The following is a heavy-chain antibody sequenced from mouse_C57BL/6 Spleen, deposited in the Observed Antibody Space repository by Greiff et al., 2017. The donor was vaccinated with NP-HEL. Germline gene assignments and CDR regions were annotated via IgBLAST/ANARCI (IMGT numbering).Heavy chain of an antibody. CDR1: GYTFTSYW. V-gene: IGHV1-55*01. J-gene: IGHJ3*01. CDR2: IYPGSGST. CDR3: ARSEDYDGWFAY. D-gene: IGHD2-4*01. Sequence: VQLQQPGAELVKPGASVKMSCKASGYTFTSYWITWVKQRPGQGLEWIGDIYPGSGSTNYNEKFKSKATLTVDTSSSTAYMQLSSLTSEDSAVYYCARSEDYDGWFAYWGQGTLVTVSA.